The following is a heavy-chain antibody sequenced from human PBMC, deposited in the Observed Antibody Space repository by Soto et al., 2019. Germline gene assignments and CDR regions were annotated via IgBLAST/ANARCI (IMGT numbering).Heavy chain of an antibody. CDR3: ARARGAWYFDY. J-gene: IGHJ4*02. V-gene: IGHV4-30-4*01. Sequence: QVQLQESGPGLVKPSQTLSLTCTVSGGSISSGGYYWSWIRQPPGKGLEWIGYIYYSGSTYYKPHRRGRVTIAVDTCRIHFSLKLSSVTAADTAVYDCARARGAWYFDYWGQGTLVTVSS. CDR2: IYYSGST. CDR1: GGSISSGGYY. D-gene: IGHD3-16*01.